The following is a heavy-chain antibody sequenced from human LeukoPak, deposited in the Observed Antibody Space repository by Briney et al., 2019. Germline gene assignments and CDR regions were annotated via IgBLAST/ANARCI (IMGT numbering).Heavy chain of an antibody. D-gene: IGHD6-19*01. J-gene: IGHJ4*02. Sequence: SETLSLTCTVSGGSISTYYWSWIRQPAGKGLEWIGRIYTSGSTNYNPSLKSRVTMSVDTSKNQFSLKLSSVTAADTAVYYCASMYSSGWYERVNYWGQRTLVTVSS. CDR2: IYTSGST. CDR3: ASMYSSGWYERVNY. CDR1: GGSISTYY. V-gene: IGHV4-4*07.